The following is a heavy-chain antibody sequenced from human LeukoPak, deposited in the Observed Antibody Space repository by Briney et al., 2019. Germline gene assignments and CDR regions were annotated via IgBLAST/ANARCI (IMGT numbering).Heavy chain of an antibody. CDR3: ARRNSSWVPGAFDI. CDR1: GGSISSGSYY. Sequence: SQTLSLTCTVSGGSISSGSYYWSWIRQPAGKGLEWIGRIYTSGSTNYNPPLKSRVTISVDTSKNQFSLKLSSVTAADTAVYYCARRNSSWVPGAFDIWGQGTMVTVSS. CDR2: IYTSGST. D-gene: IGHD6-13*01. J-gene: IGHJ3*02. V-gene: IGHV4-61*02.